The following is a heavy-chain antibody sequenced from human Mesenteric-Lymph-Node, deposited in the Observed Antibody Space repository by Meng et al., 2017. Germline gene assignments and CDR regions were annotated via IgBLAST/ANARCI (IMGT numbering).Heavy chain of an antibody. D-gene: IGHD4-11*01. V-gene: IGHV1-2*06. CDR1: GYTFTVYN. CDR2: INPHTGGI. Sequence: QVQLVQSGAEGQKPGAAVKVACKASGYTFTVYNMHWVRQAPGQGLEWMGRINPHTGGINYAQEFQGRVAMTRDTSISTAYMELSRLRTDDTAVYYCAKIGSNHQFDLWGQGTLVTVSS. J-gene: IGHJ4*02. CDR3: AKIGSNHQFDL.